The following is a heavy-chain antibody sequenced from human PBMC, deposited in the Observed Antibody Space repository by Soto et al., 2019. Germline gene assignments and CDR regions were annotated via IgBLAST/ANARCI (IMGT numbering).Heavy chain of an antibody. J-gene: IGHJ3*02. V-gene: IGHV3-23*01. CDR3: AKALGGAQRPTNGFDI. CDR2: ISTSGDST. CDR1: GFTLRSYV. Sequence: EVQLLESGGGLVQPGGSLRLSCAASGFTLRSYVMSWVRQAPGKGLDWVSSISTSGDSTYYADSVKGRFTISRDNSKNPLYLQVNSLRAEDTAVYYCAKALGGAQRPTNGFDIWGQGTKVIVSS. D-gene: IGHD2-21*01.